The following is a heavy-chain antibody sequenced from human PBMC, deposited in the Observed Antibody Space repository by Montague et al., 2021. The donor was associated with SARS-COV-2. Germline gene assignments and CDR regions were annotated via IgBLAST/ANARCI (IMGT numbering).Heavy chain of an antibody. J-gene: IGHJ5*02. V-gene: IGHV4-34*01. Sequence: SETLSLTCAAYGGSFSGYYWSWIRQPPGKGLEWIGEINHSGSTNYNPSLKSRVTISVDTSKNQFSLKLSSVTAAGTAVYYCARGYDYVWGSYRYLHWFDPWGQGTLVTVSS. CDR3: ARGYDYVWGSYRYLHWFDP. D-gene: IGHD3-16*02. CDR2: INHSGST. CDR1: GGSFSGYY.